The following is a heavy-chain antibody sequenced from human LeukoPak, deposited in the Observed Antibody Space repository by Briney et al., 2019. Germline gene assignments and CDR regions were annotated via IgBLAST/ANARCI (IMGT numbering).Heavy chain of an antibody. CDR1: GYTFTSYD. J-gene: IGHJ4*02. CDR2: INAGNGNT. V-gene: IGHV1-3*01. Sequence: ASVKVSCKASGYTFTSYDINWVRQATGQRLEWMGWINAGNGNTKYSQKFQGRVTITRDTSASTAYMELSSLRSEDTAVYYCASLYSSGWHGDYWGQGTLVTVSS. CDR3: ASLYSSGWHGDY. D-gene: IGHD6-19*01.